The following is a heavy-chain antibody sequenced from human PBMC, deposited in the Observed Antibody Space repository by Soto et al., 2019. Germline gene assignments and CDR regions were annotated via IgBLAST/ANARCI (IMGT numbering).Heavy chain of an antibody. V-gene: IGHV4-34*01. J-gene: IGHJ6*02. CDR2: INHSGST. CDR1: GGSFIGYY. D-gene: IGHD3-9*01. Sequence: ETLALTSAVYGGSFIGYYWSRISHPPGQGLECIGEINHSGSTNDNPSLNSGVTISVATSKNQFSLKLSSVTAADTAVYYCARGDDWLLEDYYYSAMDVWDQGTTVTVSS. CDR3: ARGDDWLLEDYYYSAMDV.